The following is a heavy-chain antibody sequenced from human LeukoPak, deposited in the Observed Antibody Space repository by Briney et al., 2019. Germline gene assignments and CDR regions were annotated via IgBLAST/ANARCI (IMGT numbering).Heavy chain of an antibody. J-gene: IGHJ6*02. CDR2: ISAYNGNT. V-gene: IGHV1-18*01. CDR3: AREYTGDYYYYYGMDV. D-gene: IGHD3-16*01. Sequence: ASVKVSCKASGYTFTSYGISWMRQAPGQGLEWMGWISAYNGNTNYAQKLQGRVTMTTDTSTSTAYMELRSLRSDDTAVYYCAREYTGDYYYYYGMDVWGQGTTVTVSS. CDR1: GYTFTSYG.